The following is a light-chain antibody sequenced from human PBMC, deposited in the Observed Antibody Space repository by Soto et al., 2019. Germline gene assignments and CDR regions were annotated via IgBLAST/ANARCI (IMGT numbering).Light chain of an antibody. V-gene: IGLV2-14*03. CDR3: SSYTTSNTRQIV. J-gene: IGLJ1*01. CDR2: DVS. CDR1: SSDVGGYNY. Sequence: QSALTQPASVSGSPGQSITISCTGTSSDVGGYNYVSWYQHHPGKAPKLLIYDVSNRPSGVSNRFSGSKSDNTASLTISGLKPEEEDDYYRSSYTTSNTRQIVFGTGTKLTVL.